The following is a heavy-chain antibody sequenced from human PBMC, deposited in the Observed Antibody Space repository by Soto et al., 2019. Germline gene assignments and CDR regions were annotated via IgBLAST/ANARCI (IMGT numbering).Heavy chain of an antibody. Sequence: EVQLLESGGGLVQPEGSLRLSCAASGFTFSSYAMSWVRQAPGKGLEWVSAISGGTSSTYYADSVKGRFTISRDNSKNTLYLQMNSLRAEDSDVYYCAKERWAAAGTPTLDYWGQGTLVTVSS. CDR1: GFTFSSYA. J-gene: IGHJ4*02. D-gene: IGHD6-13*01. V-gene: IGHV3-23*01. CDR2: ISGGTSST. CDR3: AKERWAAAGTPTLDY.